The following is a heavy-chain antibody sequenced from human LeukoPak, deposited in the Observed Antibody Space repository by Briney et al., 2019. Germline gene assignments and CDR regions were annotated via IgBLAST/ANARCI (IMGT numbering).Heavy chain of an antibody. J-gene: IGHJ6*02. Sequence: YPSETLSLTCTVSGGSISSSGYYWGWLRHPPGKGLEWIGSFSYPGSTYYNSSLKSRLTVSVDTSRTQLSLKLTSVTAADTAVYYCARHNHGMDVWGQGTTVTVSS. CDR2: FSYPGST. CDR1: GGSISSSGYY. CDR3: ARHNHGMDV. V-gene: IGHV4-39*01.